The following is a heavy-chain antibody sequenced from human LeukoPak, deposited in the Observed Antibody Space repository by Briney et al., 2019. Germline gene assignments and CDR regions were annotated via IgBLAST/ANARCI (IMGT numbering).Heavy chain of an antibody. CDR1: GYTFTSYG. Sequence: ASVKVSCKASGYTFTSYGISWVRQAPGQGLDWMGWISAYNGNTNYAQKLQGRVTMTTDTSTSTAYMELRSLRSDDTAVYYCARGTGYCSSTSCYEGAFGDVWGQGTTVTVSS. V-gene: IGHV1-18*01. CDR2: ISAYNGNT. CDR3: ARGTGYCSSTSCYEGAFGDV. D-gene: IGHD2-2*01. J-gene: IGHJ6*02.